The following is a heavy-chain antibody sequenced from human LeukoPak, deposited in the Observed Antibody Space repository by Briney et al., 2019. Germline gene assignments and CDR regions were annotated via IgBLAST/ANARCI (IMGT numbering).Heavy chain of an antibody. CDR1: GLTVSSSY. CDR3: ARNILFAFDI. J-gene: IGHJ3*02. V-gene: IGHV3-53*01. Sequence: GGTLRLSCAASGLTVSSSYMSWVRQAPGKGLEWVSIIYNDGSTYYADFMKGRFTISRDNSKNTLYLQVNSLRAEDTAMYYCARNILFAFDIWGQGTMVTVSS. D-gene: IGHD2/OR15-2a*01. CDR2: IYNDGST.